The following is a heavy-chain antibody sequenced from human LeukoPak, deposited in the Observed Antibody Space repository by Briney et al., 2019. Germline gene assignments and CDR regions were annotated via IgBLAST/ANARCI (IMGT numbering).Heavy chain of an antibody. V-gene: IGHV3-23*01. J-gene: IGHJ3*02. CDR3: AKDLFPYYYGSGSYYNGYDSYGAFDI. CDR2: ISGSGGST. CDR1: GFTFSSYG. Sequence: QPGGSLRLSCAASGFTFSSYGMSWVRQAPGKGLEWVSAISGSGGSTYYADSVKGRFTISRDNSKNTLYLQMNSLRAEDTAVYYCAKDLFPYYYGSGSYYNGYDSYGAFDIWGQGTMVTVSS. D-gene: IGHD3-10*01.